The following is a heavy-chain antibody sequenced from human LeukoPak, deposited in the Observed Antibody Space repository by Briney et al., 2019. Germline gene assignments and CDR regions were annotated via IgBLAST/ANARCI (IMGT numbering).Heavy chain of an antibody. CDR2: VYYNGAT. V-gene: IGHV4-39*07. Sequence: SETLSLTCAVSGASVSSSSYFWGWIRQPPGEGPEWLGSVYYNGATYYNPSLKSRVTISLDTSKNQFSLKLSSVTAADTAVYYCAGLNKGKSFDYWGQGTLVTVSS. D-gene: IGHD1/OR15-1a*01. CDR3: AGLNKGKSFDY. CDR1: GASVSSSSYF. J-gene: IGHJ4*02.